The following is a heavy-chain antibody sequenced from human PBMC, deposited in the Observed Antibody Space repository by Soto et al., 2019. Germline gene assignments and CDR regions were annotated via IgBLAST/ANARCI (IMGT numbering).Heavy chain of an antibody. V-gene: IGHV4-39*01. Sequence: XGTLSLTGTVSGGSISSSSYYWGWIRQPPGKGLEWIGSIYYSGSTYYNPSLKSRVTISVDTSKNQFSLKLSSVTAADTAVYYCASNYGSGSYDTDYWGQGTLVTVSS. D-gene: IGHD3-10*01. CDR1: GGSISSSSYY. CDR2: IYYSGST. J-gene: IGHJ4*02. CDR3: ASNYGSGSYDTDY.